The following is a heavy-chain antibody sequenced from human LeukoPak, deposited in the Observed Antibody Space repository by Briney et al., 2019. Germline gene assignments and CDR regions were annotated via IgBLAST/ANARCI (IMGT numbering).Heavy chain of an antibody. CDR3: ARLSRSSGGYPYVFDI. Sequence: SQTLSLTCTVSGDSISNGDYYWSWIRQHPEKGLECIGHIYYSGATYYNPSLKSRLTISVDTPKSQSSLKLSSMTAADTAMYYCARLSRSSGGYPYVFDIWGQGIMVTVSS. V-gene: IGHV4-30-4*08. CDR2: IYYSGAT. CDR1: GDSISNGDYY. D-gene: IGHD2-15*01. J-gene: IGHJ3*02.